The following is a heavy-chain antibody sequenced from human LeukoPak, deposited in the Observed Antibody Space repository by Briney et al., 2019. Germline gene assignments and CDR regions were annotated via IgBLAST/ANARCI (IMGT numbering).Heavy chain of an antibody. CDR3: ARGPSENNGDVAN. CDR2: LNNDGTDT. CDR1: GFTFSSYW. Sequence: GESLKISCAASGFTFSSYWMHWVRQAPGKGLFWVARLNNDGTDTYYADSVKGRFAISRDNAKNTVYLQMNSLTAEDTAVYYCARGPSENNGDVANWGQGTLVTVSS. D-gene: IGHD1-14*01. V-gene: IGHV3-74*01. J-gene: IGHJ4*02.